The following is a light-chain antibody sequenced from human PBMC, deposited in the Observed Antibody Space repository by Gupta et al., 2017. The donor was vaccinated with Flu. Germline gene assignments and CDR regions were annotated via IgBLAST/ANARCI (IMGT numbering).Light chain of an antibody. Sequence: DIVVKPSSAILLSPGERVATPCRTSQSGDRSHLAWYQQKPGQAPRLLMYGTSNRAPGIPDRFSGGGSGTDFTLTINRLEPEDFGLFYCHHYGTSPYTFGQGTKLEIK. CDR3: HHYGTSPYT. CDR2: GTS. V-gene: IGKV3-20*01. J-gene: IGKJ2*01. CDR1: QSGDRSH.